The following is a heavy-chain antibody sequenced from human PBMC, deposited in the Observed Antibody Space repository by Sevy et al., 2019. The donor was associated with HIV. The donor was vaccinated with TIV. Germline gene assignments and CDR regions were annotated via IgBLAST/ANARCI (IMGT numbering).Heavy chain of an antibody. J-gene: IGHJ5*02. CDR1: GGSFSGYY. V-gene: IGHV4-34*01. Sequence: SETLSLTCAVYGGSFSGYYWNWIRQTPGKGLEWIGEINHSGSTNYNPSLKSRVTISVDTSKNQFSLRLNSVTVADTAVYYCARAPPVVVVPGAPSWFDPWGQGTLFTVSS. CDR3: ARAPPVVVVPGAPSWFDP. D-gene: IGHD2-2*01. CDR2: INHSGST.